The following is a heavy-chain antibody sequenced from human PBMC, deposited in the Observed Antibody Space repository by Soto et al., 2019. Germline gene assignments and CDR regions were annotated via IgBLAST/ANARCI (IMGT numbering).Heavy chain of an antibody. J-gene: IGHJ4*02. Sequence: QVQLVESGGGVVQPGRSLRLSCAASGFAFSSYGMHWVRQAPGKGLEWVAGIWYDGSNKYYADSVKGRFTISRDNSKNPLYLQMNGLGAEDTAVYYCARPPTYGSGPTADYWAEGTLVTVSS. D-gene: IGHD3-10*01. CDR1: GFAFSSYG. CDR2: IWYDGSNK. V-gene: IGHV3-33*01. CDR3: ARPPTYGSGPTADY.